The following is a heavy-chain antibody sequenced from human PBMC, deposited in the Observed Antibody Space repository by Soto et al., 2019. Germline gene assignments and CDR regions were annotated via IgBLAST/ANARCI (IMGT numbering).Heavy chain of an antibody. D-gene: IGHD6-25*01. CDR2: IDHSGRT. Sequence: QMQLHQWGAGLLKPSETLSLTCDVSGASISGYYWTWIRQPPGKGLEWIGEIDHSGRTNYNPSLKSPVTISGDTSKSQVSLQLTSMTAADTAIYYCARSSWFQSLRAALGYWGQGTLVTVSS. CDR1: GASISGYY. CDR3: ARSSWFQSLRAALGY. V-gene: IGHV4-34*01. J-gene: IGHJ4*02.